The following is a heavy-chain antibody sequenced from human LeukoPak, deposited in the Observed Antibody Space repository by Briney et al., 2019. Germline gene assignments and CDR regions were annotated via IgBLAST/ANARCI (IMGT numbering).Heavy chain of an antibody. Sequence: SETLSLTCTVSGGSISSSSYYWGWIRRPPGKGLEWIGSIYHSGSTYYNPSLKSRVTISVDTSKNQFSLKLSSVTAADTAVYYCQSRYLEWLLEYWGQGTLVTVSS. CDR3: QSRYLEWLLEY. CDR2: IYHSGST. D-gene: IGHD3-3*01. CDR1: GGSISSSSYY. V-gene: IGHV4-39*01. J-gene: IGHJ4*02.